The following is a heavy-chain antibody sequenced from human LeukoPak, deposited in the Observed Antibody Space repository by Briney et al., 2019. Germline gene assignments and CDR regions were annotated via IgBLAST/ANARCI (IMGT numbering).Heavy chain of an antibody. V-gene: IGHV3-23*01. CDR1: GFTFSSYA. CDR2: ISGSGGST. D-gene: IGHD5-18*01. Sequence: GGSLRLSCAASGFTFSSYAMSWVRQAPGKGLEWVSAISGSGGSTYYADSVKGRFTISRDNSKNTLYLQMNSLRAEDTAVYYCAKAFSAYSYPEPGDYWGQGTLVTVSS. CDR3: AKAFSAYSYPEPGDY. J-gene: IGHJ4*02.